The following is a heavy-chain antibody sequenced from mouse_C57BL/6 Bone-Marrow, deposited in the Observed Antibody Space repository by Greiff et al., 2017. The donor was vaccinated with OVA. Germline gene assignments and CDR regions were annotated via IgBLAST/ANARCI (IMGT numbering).Heavy chain of an antibody. J-gene: IGHJ4*01. Sequence: VQLVESGPELVKPGASVKISCKASGYAFSSSWMNWVKQRPGKGLEWIGRIYPGDGDTNYNGKFKGKATLTADKSSSTAYMQLSSLTSEDSAVYFCARPYYYGSSPYYYAMDYWGQGTSVTVSS. CDR2: IYPGDGDT. V-gene: IGHV1-82*01. D-gene: IGHD1-1*01. CDR1: GYAFSSSW. CDR3: ARPYYYGSSPYYYAMDY.